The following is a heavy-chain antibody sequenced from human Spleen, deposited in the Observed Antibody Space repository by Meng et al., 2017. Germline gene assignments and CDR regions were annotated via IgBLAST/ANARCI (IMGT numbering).Heavy chain of an antibody. CDR2: IRSRAYGETT. D-gene: IGHD3-3*01. J-gene: IGHJ4*02. Sequence: GGSLRLSCSASGFTFGHYAIVWVRQAPGKGLEWVGFIRSRAYGETTEYAASVKGRFSISRDESKSTAYLQMNSLKTEDTAVYYCSRGAPDDFWSGYYSDFWDQGTLVTVSS. CDR1: GFTFGHYA. CDR3: SRGAPDDFWSGYYSDF. V-gene: IGHV3-49*04.